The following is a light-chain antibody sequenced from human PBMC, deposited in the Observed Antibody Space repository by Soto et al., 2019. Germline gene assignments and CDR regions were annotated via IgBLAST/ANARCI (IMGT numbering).Light chain of an antibody. CDR3: SSYTLYTTYV. CDR1: STDVGAHDF. CDR2: GVS. Sequence: QSVLTQPASVSGSPGQSITISCTGTSTDVGAHDFVSWYQHHPGKAPKLMIYGVSDRPSGVSDRFSGSKSANTASLTISGLQLEDEADYYCSSYTLYTTYVFGTGTRSPS. V-gene: IGLV2-14*03. J-gene: IGLJ1*01.